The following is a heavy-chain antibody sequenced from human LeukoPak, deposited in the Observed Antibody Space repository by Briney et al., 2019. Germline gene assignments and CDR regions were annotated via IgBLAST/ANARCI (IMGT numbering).Heavy chain of an antibody. Sequence: GGSLRLSCAASGFSVSNNHVTWVRQAPGKGLEWVANIKQDGSEKYYVDSVKGRFTISRDNAKNSLYLQMNSLRAEDTAVYYCARDSPAPHWGQGTLVTVSS. CDR2: IKQDGSEK. J-gene: IGHJ1*01. CDR1: GFSVSNNH. V-gene: IGHV3-7*01. CDR3: ARDSPAPH.